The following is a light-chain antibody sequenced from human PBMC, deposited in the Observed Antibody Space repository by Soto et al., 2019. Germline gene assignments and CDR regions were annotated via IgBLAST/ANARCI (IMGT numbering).Light chain of an antibody. CDR1: TSISRQ. Sequence: DIQMTQSPSTLSPSVGARVSSICRASTSISRQWAWNQQKPGKAPNLLIYQASNLETGVPSRFSGSGSGTEFTLTISSLQPDDLATYYCLQYQSYWTFGQGTKVEVK. CDR3: LQYQSYWT. CDR2: QAS. V-gene: IGKV1-5*03. J-gene: IGKJ1*01.